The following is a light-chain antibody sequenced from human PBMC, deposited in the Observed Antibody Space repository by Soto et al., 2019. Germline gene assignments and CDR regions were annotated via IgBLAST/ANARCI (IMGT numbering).Light chain of an antibody. J-gene: IGKJ4*01. CDR2: GAS. CDR3: QQYGSSPLT. V-gene: IGKV3-20*01. Sequence: EIVLTQSPGTLSLSPGARATLSCRASQSVSSSYLAWYQRKPGQAPRLLIYGASSRATGIPDRFSGSGSGTDFNLTISRLEPEDFAMYYCQQYGSSPLTFGGGTKVDIK. CDR1: QSVSSSY.